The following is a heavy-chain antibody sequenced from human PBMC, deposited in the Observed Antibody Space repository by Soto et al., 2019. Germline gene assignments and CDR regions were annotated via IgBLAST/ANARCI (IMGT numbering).Heavy chain of an antibody. V-gene: IGHV1-18*01. CDR3: ARERPWGPEEIVFDP. D-gene: IGHD5-12*01. CDR1: GYTFTSYG. Sequence: GASVKVSCKASGYTFTSYGISWVRQAPGQGLEWMGWISAYNGNTNFAQKFQGRVTMTTDTSTSTAYMELRSLRSDDTAVYYCARERPWGPEEIVFDPWGQGTLVTVSS. J-gene: IGHJ5*02. CDR2: ISAYNGNT.